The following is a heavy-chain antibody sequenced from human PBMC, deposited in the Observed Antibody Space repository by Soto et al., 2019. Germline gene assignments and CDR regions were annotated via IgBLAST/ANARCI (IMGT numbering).Heavy chain of an antibody. J-gene: IGHJ3*02. Sequence: ASVKVSCKASGYTFTSYDINWVRQATGQGLEWMGWMNPNSGSTGYAQKFQGRVTMTRNTSISTAYMELSSLRSEDTAVYYCARGRWYYYDSSGYYSRNAFDIWGQGTMVTVSS. CDR3: ARGRWYYYDSSGYYSRNAFDI. D-gene: IGHD3-22*01. CDR2: MNPNSGST. V-gene: IGHV1-8*01. CDR1: GYTFTSYD.